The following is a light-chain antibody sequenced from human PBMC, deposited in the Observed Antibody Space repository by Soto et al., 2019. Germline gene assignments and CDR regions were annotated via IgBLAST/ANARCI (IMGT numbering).Light chain of an antibody. CDR2: GAS. J-gene: IGKJ5*01. CDR1: QSISDT. V-gene: IGKV3-15*01. Sequence: EIVITQSPPTLSVSPGGRATLSCRASQSISDTLAWYQHKPGQAPRLLIHGASTRATGFPARFSGSGSGTDFTLTISSLQSEDFATYYCQQYSTYSTFGQGTRLEIK. CDR3: QQYSTYST.